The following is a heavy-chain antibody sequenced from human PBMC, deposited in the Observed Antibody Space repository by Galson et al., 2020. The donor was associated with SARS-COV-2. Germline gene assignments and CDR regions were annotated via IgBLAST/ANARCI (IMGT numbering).Heavy chain of an antibody. CDR3: ARETVSMGCLEV. D-gene: IGHD4-4*01. J-gene: IGHJ6*02. CDR2: ISSDGYTT. CDR1: RLTFSRYW. Sequence: GGSLRLSCAASRLTFSRYWMDWVRQVPGKGLVWVSRISSDGYTTTYAASVKGRLTISRDDAKNTLYLQMNSLRVEDTAGYYCARETVSMGCLEVWGQGTSVTVSS. V-gene: IGHV3-74*01.